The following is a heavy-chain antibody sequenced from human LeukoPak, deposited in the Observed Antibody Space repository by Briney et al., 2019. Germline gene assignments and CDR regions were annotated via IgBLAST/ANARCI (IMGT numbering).Heavy chain of an antibody. CDR1: GFTVSSNY. CDR2: IYSGGST. CDR3: AREIDDFWSGYSMD. Sequence: PGGSLRLSCAASGFTVSSNYMSWVRQAPGKGLEWVSVIYSGGSTYYADSVKGRFAISRDNSKNTLYLQMNSLRAEDTAVYYCAREIDDFWSGYSMDWGQGTLVTVSS. V-gene: IGHV3-53*01. J-gene: IGHJ4*02. D-gene: IGHD3-3*01.